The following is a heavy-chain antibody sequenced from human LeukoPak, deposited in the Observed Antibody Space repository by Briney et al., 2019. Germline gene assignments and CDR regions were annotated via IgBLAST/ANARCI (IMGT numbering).Heavy chain of an antibody. J-gene: IGHJ5*02. CDR2: ISSSSTYI. CDR1: GSGFSFNTYN. Sequence: GGSLRLSCVASGSGFSFNTYNMIWVRQAPGKGLGWVSSISSSSTYIYYADSVKGPFTISRDNAKNSLYLQMNSLRAEDTAIYYCARDGGYRFDPWGQGTLVTVSS. D-gene: IGHD3-16*01. CDR3: ARDGGYRFDP. V-gene: IGHV3-21*01.